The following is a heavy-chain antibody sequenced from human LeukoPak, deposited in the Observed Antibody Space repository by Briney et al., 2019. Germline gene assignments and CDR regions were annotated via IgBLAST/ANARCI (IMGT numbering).Heavy chain of an antibody. Sequence: ASVKVSCKASGYTFTSYAMNWVRQAPGQGLEWMGWISAYNGNTNYAQKLQGRVTMTTDTSTSTAYMELRSLRSDDTAVYYCARAHLPSSSFDIWGQGTMVTVSS. CDR3: ARAHLPSSSFDI. CDR2: ISAYNGNT. J-gene: IGHJ3*02. V-gene: IGHV1-18*01. D-gene: IGHD1-26*01. CDR1: GYTFTSYA.